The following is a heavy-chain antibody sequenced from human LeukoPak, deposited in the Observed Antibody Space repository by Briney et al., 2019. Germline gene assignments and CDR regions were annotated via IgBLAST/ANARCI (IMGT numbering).Heavy chain of an antibody. D-gene: IGHD3-3*01. CDR2: ISSSSSYI. CDR1: GFSLSTYN. J-gene: IGHJ3*02. CDR3: ARDKEWFIRRAFDI. V-gene: IGHV3-21*01. Sequence: PGGSLRLSCIASGFSLSTYNMNWVRQAPGKGLEWVSCISSSSSYIFYGDSVKGRFTISRDNDKNSVYLQMNSLTAEDTAVYYCARDKEWFIRRAFDIWGQGTMVTVSS.